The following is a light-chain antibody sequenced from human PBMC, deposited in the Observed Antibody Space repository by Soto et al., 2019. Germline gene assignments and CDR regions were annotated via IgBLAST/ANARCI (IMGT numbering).Light chain of an antibody. CDR1: QSVSGY. CDR2: DAP. Sequence: EIVLTQSPVTLSLSPGERATLSCRASQSVSGYVAWYQQKPGQAPRLLIYDAPSRANGIPARFTGSGSGTEFTLTISSLQPEDFATYYCQQLNSYPITFGQGTRLEIK. V-gene: IGKV3-11*01. CDR3: QQLNSYPIT. J-gene: IGKJ5*01.